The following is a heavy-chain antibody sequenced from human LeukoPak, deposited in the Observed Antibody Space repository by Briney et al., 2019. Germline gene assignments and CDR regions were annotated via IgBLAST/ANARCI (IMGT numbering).Heavy chain of an antibody. V-gene: IGHV3-53*01. CDR3: ARDGKSSGWFGWFDS. CDR2: IYSGGST. J-gene: IGHJ5*01. D-gene: IGHD6-19*01. Sequence: GGSLRLSCAASGFTVGHTYVSWVRQAPGKGLEWVSVIYSGGSTYYGDSVKGRFTMSRDNSKNTLYLQMNSLRAEDTAVYYCARDGKSSGWFGWFDSWGQGTLVTVSS. CDR1: GFTVGHTY.